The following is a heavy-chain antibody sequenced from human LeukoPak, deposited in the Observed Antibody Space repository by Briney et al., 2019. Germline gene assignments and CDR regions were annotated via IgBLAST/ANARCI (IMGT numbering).Heavy chain of an antibody. V-gene: IGHV3-53*05. CDR1: GLSVSDNY. J-gene: IGHJ4*02. CDR3: AQDVRIEEVPLLGPGL. D-gene: IGHD1-14*01. CDR2: FYGDGTR. Sequence: PGGSLRLSCAASGLSVSDNYMAWVRQRAGGGLEWVSGFYGDGTRHYADSVKGRFTISRDKSENTVYLQMNSLRSEDTGVYFCAQDVRIEEVPLLGPGLWGQGTLVSVTS.